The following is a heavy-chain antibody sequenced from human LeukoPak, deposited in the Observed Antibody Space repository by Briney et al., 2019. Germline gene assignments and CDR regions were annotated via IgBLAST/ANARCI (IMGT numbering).Heavy chain of an antibody. D-gene: IGHD2-2*01. CDR1: GFTFSSYG. CDR3: ASQTGYCSSTSCSVDY. Sequence: GGSLRLSCAASGFTFSSYGMHWVRQAPGKGLEWVSYISSSGSTIYYADSVKGRFTISRDNAKNSLYLQMSSLRAEDTAVYYCASQTGYCSSTSCSVDYWGQGTLVTVSS. J-gene: IGHJ4*02. V-gene: IGHV3-48*04. CDR2: ISSSGSTI.